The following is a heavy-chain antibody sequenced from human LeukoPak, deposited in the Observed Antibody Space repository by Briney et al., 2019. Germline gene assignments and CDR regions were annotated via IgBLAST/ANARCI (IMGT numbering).Heavy chain of an antibody. D-gene: IGHD3-10*01. J-gene: IGHJ4*02. CDR2: ITGSGDGT. CDR3: VKGFVHPTYYFDY. Sequence: GGSLRLSCAASGFTFSNYAMMWVRQAPGKRLEWVSSITGSGDGTYYADSVRGRFTISRDNSENTLYLQRNSLRADDTAVYFCVKGFVHPTYYFDYWGQGTLVTVSS. CDR1: GFTFSNYA. V-gene: IGHV3-23*01.